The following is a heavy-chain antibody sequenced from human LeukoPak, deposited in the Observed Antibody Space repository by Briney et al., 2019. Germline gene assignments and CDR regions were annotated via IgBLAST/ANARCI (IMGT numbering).Heavy chain of an antibody. D-gene: IGHD3-22*01. CDR3: ARINPYYDSSGSEGFDY. CDR1: GFTVSSNY. V-gene: IGHV3-53*01. CDR2: IYSGGST. Sequence: GGSLRLSCAASGFTVSSNYMSWVRQAPGKGLEWVSFIYSGGSTYYADSVKGRFTISRDNSKNTLYLQMNSLRAEDTAVYYCARINPYYDSSGSEGFDYWGQGTLVTVSS. J-gene: IGHJ4*02.